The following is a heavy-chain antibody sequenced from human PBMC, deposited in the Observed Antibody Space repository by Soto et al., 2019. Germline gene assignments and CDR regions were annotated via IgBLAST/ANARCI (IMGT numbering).Heavy chain of an antibody. Sequence: QLQLQESGPGLVKPSETLSLTCTVSPDAISSSTYYWGWIRQPPGKGLEWIGSVYYSGSTYYNPSLKSRVTIAVDRSKDQFSLKLSSVTAADTAVYYCVSRTDSSGSPHWFDPWGQGTLVTVSS. J-gene: IGHJ5*02. D-gene: IGHD3-22*01. CDR1: PDAISSSTYY. CDR2: VYYSGST. V-gene: IGHV4-39*01. CDR3: VSRTDSSGSPHWFDP.